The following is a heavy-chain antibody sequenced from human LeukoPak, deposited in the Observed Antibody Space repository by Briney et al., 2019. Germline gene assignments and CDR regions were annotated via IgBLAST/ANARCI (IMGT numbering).Heavy chain of an antibody. Sequence: PSQTLPLTCTVSGGSINSGDSYWSWIRQPPGKGLEWIGYIYYSGSTNYNPSLKSRVTISVDTSKNQFSLRLSSVTAADTAVYYCAGELQARWFDPWGQGTLVTVSS. V-gene: IGHV4-61*08. CDR2: IYYSGST. CDR3: AGELQARWFDP. CDR1: GGSINSGDSY. D-gene: IGHD5-24*01. J-gene: IGHJ5*02.